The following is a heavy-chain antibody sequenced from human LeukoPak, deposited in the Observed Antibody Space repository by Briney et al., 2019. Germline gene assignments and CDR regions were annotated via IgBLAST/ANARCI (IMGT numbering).Heavy chain of an antibody. Sequence: PSETLSLTCTVSGGSISSSSYYWGWIRQPPGKGLEWIGSIYYSGSTYYNPSLKSRVTISVDTSKNQFSLKLSSVTAADTAVYYCARAFVRYFDWFQSKNWFDPWGQGTLVTVSS. V-gene: IGHV4-39*01. CDR3: ARAFVRYFDWFQSKNWFDP. CDR1: GGSISSSSYY. D-gene: IGHD3-9*01. J-gene: IGHJ5*02. CDR2: IYYSGST.